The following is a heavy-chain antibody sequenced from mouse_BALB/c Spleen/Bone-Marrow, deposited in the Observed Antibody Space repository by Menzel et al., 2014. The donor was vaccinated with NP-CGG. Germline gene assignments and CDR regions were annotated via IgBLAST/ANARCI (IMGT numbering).Heavy chain of an antibody. D-gene: IGHD3-2*01. V-gene: IGHV1-18*01. CDR3: ARRQPGPAWFAY. Sequence: VQLKQSRPELVKPGTSVKISCKTSGYTFTEYTIHWVKQSHGKSLEWIGGINPNNGVTAYNQKFRGKATLTVDKSSSTAYMELRSLTSEDSAVYYCARRQPGPAWFAYWGQGTLVTVSA. J-gene: IGHJ3*01. CDR1: GYTFTEYT. CDR2: INPNNGVT.